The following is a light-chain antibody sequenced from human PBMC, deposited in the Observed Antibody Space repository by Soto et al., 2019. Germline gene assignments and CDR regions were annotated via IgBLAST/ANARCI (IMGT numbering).Light chain of an antibody. V-gene: IGKV1-5*01. CDR1: QSISSW. CDR2: DAS. J-gene: IGKJ1*01. Sequence: DIQMTQSPSTLSASVGDRVTITCRASQSISSWSAWYQQKPGKAPKLLIYDASSLESGVPSRFSGSGSGTEFTLTISSLQPDDSATYYCQQYNSYSWTFGQGTKVEIK. CDR3: QQYNSYSWT.